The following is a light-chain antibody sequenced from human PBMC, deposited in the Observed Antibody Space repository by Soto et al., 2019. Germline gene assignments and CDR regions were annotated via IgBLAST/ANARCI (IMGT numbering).Light chain of an antibody. Sequence: DIQMTQSPSSLSASVGDRVTITCRASQGINNYVAWYQQKPGKAPKLLIYAASTLQSGVPSRFSGSRAGTDFTLTISSLQPEDVATSSCQKYNSVPLFGPGTRVDIK. V-gene: IGKV1-27*01. CDR1: QGINNY. CDR2: AAS. J-gene: IGKJ3*01. CDR3: QKYNSVPL.